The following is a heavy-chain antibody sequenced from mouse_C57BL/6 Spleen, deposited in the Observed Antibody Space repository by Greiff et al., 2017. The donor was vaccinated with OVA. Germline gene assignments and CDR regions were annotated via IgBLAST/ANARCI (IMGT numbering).Heavy chain of an antibody. J-gene: IGHJ1*03. Sequence: EVKVVESGGGLVKPGGSLKLSCAASGFTFSDYGMHWVRQAPETGLEWVAYISSGSSTIYYADTVKGRFTISRDNAKNTLFPQMTSLRSEDTAMYYCARAYYSNYWYFDVWGTGTTVTVSS. D-gene: IGHD2-5*01. CDR3: ARAYYSNYWYFDV. CDR2: ISSGSSTI. V-gene: IGHV5-17*01. CDR1: GFTFSDYG.